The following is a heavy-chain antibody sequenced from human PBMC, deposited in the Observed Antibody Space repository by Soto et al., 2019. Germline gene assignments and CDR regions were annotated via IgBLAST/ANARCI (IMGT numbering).Heavy chain of an antibody. CDR1: GGSISNYY. CDR3: ARMTSAYFFNY. CDR2: IYSSGST. D-gene: IGHD2-21*01. Sequence: SETLSLTCNVSGGSISNYYWSWIRQSPGRGLEWIGYIYSSGSTNYNPSLESRVSISVDTSKNQFSLSLSSVTAADTALYYCARMTSAYFFNYRGQGTLVTVSS. J-gene: IGHJ4*02. V-gene: IGHV4-59*01.